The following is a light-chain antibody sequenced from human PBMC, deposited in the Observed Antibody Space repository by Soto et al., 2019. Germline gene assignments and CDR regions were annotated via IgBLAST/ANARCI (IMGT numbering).Light chain of an antibody. CDR3: QQYNSYSWT. Sequence: DIQLTQSPSALSASIGDRVSITCRASQTIITSLAWYQQKPGKAPKLLIYDASTLESGVPSRFSGSRSGTEFTLTISSLQPDDFATYYCQQYNSYSWTFGQGTKVDIK. J-gene: IGKJ1*01. CDR2: DAS. CDR1: QTIITS. V-gene: IGKV1-5*01.